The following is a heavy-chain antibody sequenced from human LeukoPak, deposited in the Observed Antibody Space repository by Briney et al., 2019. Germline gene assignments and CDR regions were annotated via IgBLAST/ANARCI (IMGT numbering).Heavy chain of an antibody. CDR3: AKGPETTPYGPDDY. Sequence: SLRLSCAASGFTFDDYAMHWVRQAPGKGLEWVSGITWNSDNIEYADSVKGRFTISRDNSKNTLYLQMNSLRAEDTAVYYCAKGPETTPYGPDDYWGQGTLVTVSS. CDR1: GFTFDDYA. J-gene: IGHJ4*02. CDR2: ITWNSDNI. V-gene: IGHV3-9*01. D-gene: IGHD1-1*01.